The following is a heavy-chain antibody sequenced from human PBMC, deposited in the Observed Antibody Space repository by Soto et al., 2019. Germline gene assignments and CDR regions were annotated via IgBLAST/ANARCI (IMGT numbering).Heavy chain of an antibody. CDR2: IYSGGST. D-gene: IGHD6-6*01. J-gene: IGHJ4*02. CDR1: GFTVSSNY. V-gene: IGHV3-53*02. CDR3: ARGGQLVAFDY. Sequence: EVQVVETGGGLIQPGGSLRLSCAVSGFTVSSNYMSWVRQAPGKGLEWVSLIYSGGSTYYADSVKGRFTISRDNSKNTLYLQMNSLRAEDTAVYYCARGGQLVAFDYWGQGTLVTVSS.